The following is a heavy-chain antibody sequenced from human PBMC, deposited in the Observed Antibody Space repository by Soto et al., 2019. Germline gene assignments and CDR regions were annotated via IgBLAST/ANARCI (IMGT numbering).Heavy chain of an antibody. D-gene: IGHD2-2*01. CDR3: AKGAGVVPATGGTA. Sequence: PGGSLRLSCAASGFTFSSYAMSWVRQAPGKGLEWVSAISGSGGSTYYADSVKGWFTISRDNSKNTLYLQMNSLRAEDTAVYYCAKGAGVVPATGGTAWGQGTLVTVSS. CDR2: ISGSGGST. J-gene: IGHJ5*02. V-gene: IGHV3-23*01. CDR1: GFTFSSYA.